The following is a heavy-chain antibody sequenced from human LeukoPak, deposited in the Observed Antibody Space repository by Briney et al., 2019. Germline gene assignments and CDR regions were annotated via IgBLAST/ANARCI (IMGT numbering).Heavy chain of an antibody. Sequence: ASVNVSCKASGYTFTSYDINWVRQATGQGLEWMGWMNPNSGNTGYAQKFQGRVTMTRNTSISTAYMELSSLRSEDTAVYYCARGPWYDFWSGYYNYYGMDVWGQGTTVTVSS. V-gene: IGHV1-8*01. CDR2: MNPNSGNT. J-gene: IGHJ6*02. D-gene: IGHD3-3*01. CDR3: ARGPWYDFWSGYYNYYGMDV. CDR1: GYTFTSYD.